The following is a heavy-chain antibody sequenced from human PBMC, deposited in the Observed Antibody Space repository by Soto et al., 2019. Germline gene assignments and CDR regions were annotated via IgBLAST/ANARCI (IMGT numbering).Heavy chain of an antibody. CDR1: GFNFGSYG. CDR2: ISYDGSNK. CDR3: AKLAYYYDSSGYYPIDY. D-gene: IGHD3-22*01. V-gene: IGHV3-30*18. J-gene: IGHJ4*02. Sequence: PGGSQRLSCTASGFNFGSYGMHWVRQAPGKGLEWVAVISYDGSNKYYADSVKGRFTISRDNSKNTLYLQMNSLRAEDTAVYYCAKLAYYYDSSGYYPIDYWGQGTLVTVSS.